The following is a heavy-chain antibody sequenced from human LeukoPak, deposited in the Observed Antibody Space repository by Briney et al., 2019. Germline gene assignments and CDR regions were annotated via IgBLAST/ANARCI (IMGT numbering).Heavy chain of an antibody. D-gene: IGHD3-10*01. CDR1: GFTFSSYA. J-gene: IGHJ6*03. CDR3: AKAGESEYYYYMDV. CDR2: ISGSGGRT. V-gene: IGHV3-23*01. Sequence: GGSLRLSCAASGFTFSSYAMTWVRQAPGKGLEWVSGISGSGGRTYYADSVKGRFTISRDNSKNTLYLQMNSLRAEDTAVYYCAKAGESEYYYYMDVWGKGTTVTVSS.